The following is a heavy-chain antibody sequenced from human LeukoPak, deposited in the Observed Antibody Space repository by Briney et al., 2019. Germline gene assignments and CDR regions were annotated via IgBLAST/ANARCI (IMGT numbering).Heavy chain of an antibody. D-gene: IGHD2-2*01. CDR3: ARAPGYCSSTSCARYGFDI. V-gene: IGHV3-21*01. J-gene: IGHJ3*02. CDR1: GFTFSSYS. Sequence: GGSLRLSCAASGFTFSSYSLNWVRQAPGKGLEWVSSISSSTSYIYYADSVKGRFTISRDNAKNSLYLQMNSLRAEDTAVYYCARAPGYCSSTSCARYGFDIWGQGTMVTVSS. CDR2: ISSSTSYI.